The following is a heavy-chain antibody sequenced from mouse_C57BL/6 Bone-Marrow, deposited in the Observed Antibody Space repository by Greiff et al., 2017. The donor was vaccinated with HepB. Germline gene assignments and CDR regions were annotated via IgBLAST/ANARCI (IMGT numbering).Heavy chain of an antibody. V-gene: IGHV10-1*01. CDR2: IRSKSNNYAT. J-gene: IGHJ1*03. D-gene: IGHD2-2*01. Sequence: EVMLVESGGGLVQPKGSLKLSCAASGFSFNTYAMNWVRQAPGKGLEWVARIRSKSNNYATYYADSVKDRFTISRDDSESMLYLQMNNLKTEDTAMYYCVRHSLPYGYDGYFDVWGTGTTVTVSS. CDR3: VRHSLPYGYDGYFDV. CDR1: GFSFNTYA.